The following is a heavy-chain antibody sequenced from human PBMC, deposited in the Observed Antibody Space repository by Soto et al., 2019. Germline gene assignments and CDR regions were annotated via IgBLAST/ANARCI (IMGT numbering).Heavy chain of an antibody. V-gene: IGHV3-23*01. CDR2: VSGSGEDT. CDR3: VVSDCTSIDCRRFPH. Sequence: EVQLLESGGGLVQPGESLRLSCAASGFTFTKLATGWVRQAPGKGLEWVSGVSGSGEDTYYADSVKGRFTISRDISKNTLYLQMSSLRADDTAVYFCVVSDCTSIDCRRFPHWSPGTQVSV. J-gene: IGHJ1*01. CDR1: GFTFTKLA. D-gene: IGHD2-21*01.